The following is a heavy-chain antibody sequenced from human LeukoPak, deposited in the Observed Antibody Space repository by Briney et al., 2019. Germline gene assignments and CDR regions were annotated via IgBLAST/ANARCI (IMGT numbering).Heavy chain of an antibody. CDR3: AKGPERTGVGTRYYYDMDV. CDR2: ISYDGSNK. CDR1: GFTFSSYG. V-gene: IGHV3-30*18. Sequence: GGSLRLSCAASGFTFSSYGMHWVRQAPGKGLEWVAVISYDGSNKYYEDSVKGRFTFSRDNSKNTLYLQMNSLRAEDTAVYSCAKGPERTGVGTRYYYDMDVWGQGTTVTVSS. J-gene: IGHJ6*02. D-gene: IGHD2-8*01.